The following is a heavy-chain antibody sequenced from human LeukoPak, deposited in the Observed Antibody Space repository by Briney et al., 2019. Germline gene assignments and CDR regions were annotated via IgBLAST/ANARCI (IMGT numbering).Heavy chain of an antibody. CDR3: ARPSQGYYYYGMDV. Sequence: GRSLRLSCAASGFTFSSYAMHWVRQAPGKGLEWVAVISYDGSNKYYADSVKGRFTISRDNSKNTLYLQMNSLRAEDTAVYYCARPSQGYYYYGMDVWGQGTMVTVSS. CDR2: ISYDGSNK. J-gene: IGHJ6*02. V-gene: IGHV3-30*07. D-gene: IGHD6-6*01. CDR1: GFTFSSYA.